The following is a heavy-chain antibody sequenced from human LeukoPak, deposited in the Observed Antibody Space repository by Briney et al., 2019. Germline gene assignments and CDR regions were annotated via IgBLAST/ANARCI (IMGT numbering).Heavy chain of an antibody. CDR1: GYSISSSSYY. J-gene: IGHJ4*02. CDR3: ARLKGAAAGTS. D-gene: IGHD6-13*01. Sequence: TSETLSLTCAVSGYSISSSSYYWGWIRQPPGKGLEWIGSIYYSGSTYYNPSLKSRVTISVDTSKNQFSLKLSSVTAADTAVYYCARLKGAAAGTSWGQGTLVTVSS. V-gene: IGHV4-39*01. CDR2: IYYSGST.